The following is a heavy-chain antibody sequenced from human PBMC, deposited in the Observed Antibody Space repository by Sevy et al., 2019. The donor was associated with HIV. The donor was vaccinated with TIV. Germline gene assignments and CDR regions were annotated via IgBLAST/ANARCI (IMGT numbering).Heavy chain of an antibody. Sequence: GGSLRLSCAASAFSFNTYAMSWVRRAPGKGLEWVSTIIGSGDSTFYSDSVKGRVTISSDKSKNTLYLQMNSLRAEDTAVYYCAKPRGSFYFDYWGQGTLVTVSS. J-gene: IGHJ4*02. CDR3: AKPRGSFYFDY. D-gene: IGHD3-16*01. V-gene: IGHV3-23*01. CDR1: AFSFNTYA. CDR2: IIGSGDST.